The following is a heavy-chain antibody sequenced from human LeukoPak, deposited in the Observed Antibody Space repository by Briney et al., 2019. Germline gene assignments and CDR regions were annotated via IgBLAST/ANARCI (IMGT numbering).Heavy chain of an antibody. Sequence: GGSLRLSCAASGFIFSSYSMNWVRQAPGKGLEWVSSISSSSSYIYYADSVKGRFTISRDNAKNSLYLQMNILRAEDTAVYYCARDREEYGSSSINWLDPWGQGTLVTVSS. CDR2: ISSSSSYI. CDR3: ARDREEYGSSSINWLDP. D-gene: IGHD6-6*01. J-gene: IGHJ5*02. V-gene: IGHV3-21*01. CDR1: GFIFSSYS.